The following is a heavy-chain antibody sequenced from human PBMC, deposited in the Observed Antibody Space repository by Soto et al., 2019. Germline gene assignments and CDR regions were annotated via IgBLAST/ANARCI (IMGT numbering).Heavy chain of an antibody. Sequence: PSETLSLTCTVSGGSISSGGYYWSWIRQHPGKGLEWIGYIYYSGSTYYNPSLKSRVTISVDTSKNQFSLKLSSVTAADTAVYHCARSEGIWSGYYTSYLTPFGPFDYWGQGTLVTVSS. J-gene: IGHJ4*02. V-gene: IGHV4-31*03. CDR1: GGSISSGGYY. CDR2: IYYSGST. CDR3: ARSEGIWSGYYTSYLTPFGPFDY. D-gene: IGHD3-3*01.